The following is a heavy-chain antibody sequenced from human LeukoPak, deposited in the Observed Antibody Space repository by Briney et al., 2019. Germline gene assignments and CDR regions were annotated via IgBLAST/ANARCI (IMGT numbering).Heavy chain of an antibody. CDR1: GYTFTSYG. Sequence: ASVKVSCKASGYTFTSYGISWVRQAPGQGLEWMGWISAYNGNTNYAQKLQGRVTMTTDTSTSTAYMELRSLRSDDTAVYYCARIPGDPYYYDSSGYNDYWGQGTLVTVSS. CDR2: ISAYNGNT. D-gene: IGHD3-22*01. J-gene: IGHJ4*02. V-gene: IGHV1-18*01. CDR3: ARIPGDPYYYDSSGYNDY.